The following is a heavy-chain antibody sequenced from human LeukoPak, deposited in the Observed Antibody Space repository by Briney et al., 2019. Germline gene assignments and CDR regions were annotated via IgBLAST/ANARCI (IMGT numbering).Heavy chain of an antibody. J-gene: IGHJ4*02. Sequence: ASVKVSCKASGYTFTSYGISWVRQAPGQGLEWMGWMNPNSGNTGYAQKFQGRVTITRNTSISTAYMELSSLRSEDTAVYYCARGSGGYFDYWGQGTLVTVSS. CDR2: MNPNSGNT. D-gene: IGHD3-10*01. CDR1: GYTFTSYG. V-gene: IGHV1-8*03. CDR3: ARGSGGYFDY.